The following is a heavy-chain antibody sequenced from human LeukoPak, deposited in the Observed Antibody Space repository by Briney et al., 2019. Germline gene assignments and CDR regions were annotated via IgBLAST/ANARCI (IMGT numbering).Heavy chain of an antibody. V-gene: IGHV4-30-4*01. CDR3: ARTGAIEADYFDY. D-gene: IGHD7-27*01. J-gene: IGHJ4*02. CDR2: IYYSGST. Sequence: PSETLSLTCTVSGGSISSGDCYWSWIRQPPGKGLEWIGYIYYSGSTYYNPSLKSRVTISVDTSKNQFSLKLSSVTAADTAVYYCARTGAIEADYFDYWGQGTLVTVSS. CDR1: GGSISSGDCY.